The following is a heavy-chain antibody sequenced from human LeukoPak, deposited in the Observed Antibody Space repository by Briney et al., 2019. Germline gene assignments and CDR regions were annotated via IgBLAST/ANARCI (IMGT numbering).Heavy chain of an antibody. CDR3: AKDLKNRRSMITFGGVIVNP. V-gene: IGHV3-23*01. CDR2: ISGSGGST. J-gene: IGHJ5*02. CDR1: GFTFSSYA. D-gene: IGHD3-16*02. Sequence: GGSLRLSCAASGFTFSSYAMSWVRQAPGKGLEWVSAISGSGGSTYYADSVKGRFTISRDNSKNTLYLQMNSLRAEDTAVYYCAKDLKNRRSMITFGGVIVNPWGQRTLVTVSS.